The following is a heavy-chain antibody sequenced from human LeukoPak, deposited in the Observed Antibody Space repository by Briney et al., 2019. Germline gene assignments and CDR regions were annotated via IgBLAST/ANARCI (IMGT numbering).Heavy chain of an antibody. V-gene: IGHV3-48*03. D-gene: IGHD2-15*01. CDR3: AKEGVVAAKLS. J-gene: IGHJ4*02. CDR1: GFTFSSYE. Sequence: QTGGSLRLSCAASGFTFSSYEMNWVRKAPGKGLEWVSYISTNGGTIYYADSVKGRFTISRDNAKSSLYLQMNSLRAEDTAVYYCAKEGVVAAKLSWGQGTLVTVSS. CDR2: ISTNGGTI.